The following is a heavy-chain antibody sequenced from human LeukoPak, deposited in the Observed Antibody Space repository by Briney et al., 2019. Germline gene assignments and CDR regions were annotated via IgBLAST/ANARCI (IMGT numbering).Heavy chain of an antibody. CDR3: ETYTRWVAGDV. J-gene: IGHJ6*02. CDR1: GVSLCDAW. V-gene: IGHV3-7*01. D-gene: IGHD3-16*01. CDR2: MNLVGSET. Sequence: PGGSLRLSCAAPGVSLCDAWMRWVRPALGKGLGWVANMNLVGSETDYVESARRRFTISRDNARKSLYLQMSSLRAEHTAVYYCETYTRWVAGDVWGQGTTVTVSS.